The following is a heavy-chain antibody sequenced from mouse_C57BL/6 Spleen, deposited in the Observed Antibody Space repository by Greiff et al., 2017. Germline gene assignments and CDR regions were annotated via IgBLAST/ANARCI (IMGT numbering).Heavy chain of an antibody. Sequence: EVKLEESGGGLVQPGGSLKLSCAASGFTFSDYYMYWVRQTPEKRLAWVAYISNGGGSTYYPDTVKGRFTISRDNAKNTLYLQMSRLKSEDTAMYYCARLYDYDALYFDYWGQGTTLTVSS. J-gene: IGHJ2*01. CDR1: GFTFSDYY. V-gene: IGHV5-12*01. CDR3: ARLYDYDALYFDY. D-gene: IGHD2-4*01. CDR2: ISNGGGST.